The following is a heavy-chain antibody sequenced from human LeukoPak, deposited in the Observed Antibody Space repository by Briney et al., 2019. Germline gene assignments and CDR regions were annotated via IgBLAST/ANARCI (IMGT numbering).Heavy chain of an antibody. CDR2: ISYDGSNK. D-gene: IGHD2-21*01. J-gene: IGHJ6*02. V-gene: IGHV3-30*18. CDR1: GFTFSSYG. Sequence: PGGSLRLSCAASGFTFSSYGMHWVRQAPGKGLEWVAVISYDGSNKYYADSVKGRFTISRDNSKNTLYLQMNSLRAEDTAVYYCAKDGEILWWGPVDYYGMDVWGQGTTVTVSS. CDR3: AKDGEILWWGPVDYYGMDV.